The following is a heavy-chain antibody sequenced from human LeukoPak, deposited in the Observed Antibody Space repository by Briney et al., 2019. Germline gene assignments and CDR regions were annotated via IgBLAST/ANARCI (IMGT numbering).Heavy chain of an antibody. CDR3: ARTYCTNGVCFPFDY. V-gene: IGHV1-8*01. CDR2: MNPNSGNT. Sequence: ASVKVSCKASGYTLTSYDINWVRQATGQGLEWMGWMNPNSGNTGYAQKFQGRVTMTRNTSISTPYMELSSLRSEDTAVYYCARTYCTNGVCFPFDYWGQGTLVTVSS. D-gene: IGHD2-8*01. J-gene: IGHJ4*02. CDR1: GYTLTSYD.